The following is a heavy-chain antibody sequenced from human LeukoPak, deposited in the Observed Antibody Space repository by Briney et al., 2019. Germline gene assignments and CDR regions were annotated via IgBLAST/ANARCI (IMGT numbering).Heavy chain of an antibody. CDR3: ARLDISTTWYAFDY. CDR1: GESFNRYY. D-gene: IGHD5-12*01. Sequence: SETLSLNCAFYGESFNRYYWRWIRQPPGKGLEWISEIYHDGNTNYNPSLKSRVTISVDTSNNHFSLKLTSVTAADTAVYYCARLDISTTWYAFDYWGQGTLVTVSS. J-gene: IGHJ4*02. V-gene: IGHV4-34*01. CDR2: IYHDGNT.